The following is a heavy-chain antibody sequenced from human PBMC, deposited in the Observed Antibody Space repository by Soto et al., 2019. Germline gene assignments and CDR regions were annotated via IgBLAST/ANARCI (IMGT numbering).Heavy chain of an antibody. CDR2: ISYDGINK. D-gene: IGHD3-3*01. Sequence: QVQLVESGGGVVQPGRSLRLSCAASGFIFSSYGMHWVRQAPGKGLEWVAVISYDGINKNHADSVKGRFTISRDNSKNTLHLQMNSLRAEDTAVYYCAKDQSGYDHYAMDVWGQGTAVIVSS. V-gene: IGHV3-30*18. CDR1: GFIFSSYG. J-gene: IGHJ6*02. CDR3: AKDQSGYDHYAMDV.